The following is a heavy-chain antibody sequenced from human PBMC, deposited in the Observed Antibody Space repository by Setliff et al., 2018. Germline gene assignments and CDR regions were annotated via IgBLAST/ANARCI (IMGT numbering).Heavy chain of an antibody. CDR3: ARDEWELVGLESAFDI. V-gene: IGHV1-69*10. Sequence: SVKVSCKASGGTFSSYAISWVRQAPGQGLEWMGGIIPILGIASYAQKFQGRVTITADKSTSTAYMELSSLRSEDTAVYYCARDEWELVGLESAFDIWGQGTMVTVSS. CDR1: GGTFSSYA. D-gene: IGHD1-26*01. CDR2: IIPILGIA. J-gene: IGHJ3*02.